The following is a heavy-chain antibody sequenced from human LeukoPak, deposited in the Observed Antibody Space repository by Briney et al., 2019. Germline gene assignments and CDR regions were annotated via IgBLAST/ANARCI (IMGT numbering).Heavy chain of an antibody. Sequence: PSETLSLTCTVSGGFIGSYYWNWIRQPPGKGLEWMASIFYTGTTNYNPSLKSRVTISLDTSKNQFSLKVISVTPADTAVYYCAKDPHIVVVTAIIDYWGQGTLVTVSS. CDR2: IFYTGTT. V-gene: IGHV4-59*01. J-gene: IGHJ4*02. D-gene: IGHD2-21*02. CDR1: GGFIGSYY. CDR3: AKDPHIVVVTAIIDY.